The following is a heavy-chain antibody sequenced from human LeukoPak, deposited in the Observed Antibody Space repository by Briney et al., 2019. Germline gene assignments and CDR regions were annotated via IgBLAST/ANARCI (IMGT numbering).Heavy chain of an antibody. CDR1: GYTFTSYD. D-gene: IGHD6-19*01. V-gene: IGHV1-8*03. J-gene: IGHJ5*02. Sequence: ASVKVSCKASGYTFTSYDINWVRQATGQGLEWMGWMNPNSGNTGYAQKFQGRVTITTNTSISTAYMELSSLRSDDTAVYYCASESSGWSGFDPWGQGTLVTVSS. CDR3: ASESSGWSGFDP. CDR2: MNPNSGNT.